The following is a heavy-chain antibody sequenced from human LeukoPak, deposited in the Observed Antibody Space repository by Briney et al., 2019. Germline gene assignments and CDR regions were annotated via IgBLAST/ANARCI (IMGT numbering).Heavy chain of an antibody. CDR1: GFTFSSYS. Sequence: GGSLRLSCAASGFTFSSYSMNWVRQAPGKGLEWVSYISSSSSTIYYADSVKGRFTISRDNAKNSLYPQMNSLRDEDTAVYYCARLPDHYYYDSSGYYPEYYFDYWGQGTLVTVSS. J-gene: IGHJ4*02. CDR2: ISSSSSTI. CDR3: ARLPDHYYYDSSGYYPEYYFDY. V-gene: IGHV3-48*02. D-gene: IGHD3-22*01.